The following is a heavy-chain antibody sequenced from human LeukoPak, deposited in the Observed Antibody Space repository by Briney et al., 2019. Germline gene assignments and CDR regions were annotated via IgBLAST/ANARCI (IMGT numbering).Heavy chain of an antibody. J-gene: IGHJ4*02. V-gene: IGHV3-74*01. D-gene: IGHD6-25*01. Sequence: GGTLRLSCAASGFSFSSYWMHWVRQAPGKGPLWVSQISADGTMTNYAESVKGRFTISRDNAKNTLYLQMNGLRVEDTAVYYCAQRGQDYWGQGTLVTVCS. CDR3: AQRGQDY. CDR2: ISADGTMT. CDR1: GFSFSSYW.